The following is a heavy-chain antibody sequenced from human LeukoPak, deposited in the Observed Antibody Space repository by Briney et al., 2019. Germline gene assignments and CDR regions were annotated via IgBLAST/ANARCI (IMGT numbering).Heavy chain of an antibody. CDR3: ASRSDGGYSYGYLDY. CDR1: GGSFSGYY. D-gene: IGHD5-18*01. V-gene: IGHV4-34*01. CDR2: INHSRST. J-gene: IGHJ4*02. Sequence: PSETLSLTCAVYGGSFSGYYWSWIRQPPGKGLEWIGEINHSRSTNYNPSLKSRVTISVDTSKNQFSLKLSSVTAADTAVYYCASRSDGGYSYGYLDYWGQGTLVTVSS.